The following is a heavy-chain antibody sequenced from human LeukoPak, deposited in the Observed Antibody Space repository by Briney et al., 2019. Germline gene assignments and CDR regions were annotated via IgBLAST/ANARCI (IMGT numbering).Heavy chain of an antibody. CDR1: GGSFSGYY. CDR2: INHSGST. CDR3: ARGQVAYDY. V-gene: IGHV4-34*01. Sequence: SETLSLTCAVYGGSFSGYYWSWIRQPPGKGLEWIGEINHSGSTNYNPSLKSRVTISVDTSKNQFSLKLSSVTAADTAVYYCARGQVAYDYWGQGTLVTVSS. D-gene: IGHD2-21*01. J-gene: IGHJ4*02.